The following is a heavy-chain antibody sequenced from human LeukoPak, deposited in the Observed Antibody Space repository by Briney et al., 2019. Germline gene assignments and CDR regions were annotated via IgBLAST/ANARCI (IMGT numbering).Heavy chain of an antibody. CDR2: ISYDGSNK. CDR3: ATDHGFHYGAYFDY. J-gene: IGHJ4*02. Sequence: GGSLRLSCAASGFTFSSFGMHWVRQAPGKGLEWVAVISYDGSNKYSANSVKGRFTISRDNSKNTLYLQMNSLRAEDTAVYYCATDHGFHYGAYFDYWGQGTLVTVSS. V-gene: IGHV3-30*03. CDR1: GFTFSSFG. D-gene: IGHD4-17*01.